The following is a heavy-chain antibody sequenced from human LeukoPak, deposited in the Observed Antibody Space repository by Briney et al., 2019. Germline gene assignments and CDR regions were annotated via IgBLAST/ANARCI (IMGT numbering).Heavy chain of an antibody. CDR1: ELIFGSYW. V-gene: IGHV3-7*01. Sequence: GGSLRLSCAASELIFGSYWMTWVRQAPGKGLEWVANIKQDGSDKNYVDSVKGRFIISRDNAKNSLYLEMHFLRAEDTAVYYCATSSWNDGDGVFDYWGQGTLVTVSS. CDR2: IKQDGSDK. CDR3: ATSSWNDGDGVFDY. J-gene: IGHJ4*02. D-gene: IGHD1-1*01.